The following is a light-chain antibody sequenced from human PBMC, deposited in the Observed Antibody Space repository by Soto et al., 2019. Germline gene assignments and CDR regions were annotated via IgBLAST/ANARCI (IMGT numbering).Light chain of an antibody. Sequence: EIVLTQSPGTLSLSPGERATLSCRASQSVSSSYLAWYQQKPGQAPRLLIYETSNRATGIPDRFSGSGSGADFPLTISRLEPEDFAVYYCQQYGSSSMYTFGQGTKLEIK. V-gene: IGKV3-20*01. CDR2: ETS. J-gene: IGKJ2*01. CDR1: QSVSSSY. CDR3: QQYGSSSMYT.